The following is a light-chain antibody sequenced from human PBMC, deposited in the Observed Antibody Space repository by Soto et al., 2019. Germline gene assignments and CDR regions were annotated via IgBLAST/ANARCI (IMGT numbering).Light chain of an antibody. V-gene: IGKV1-5*01. CDR3: QQYNSYPET. J-gene: IGKJ1*01. CDR1: QSISSF. Sequence: DIEMTQSPATLSASAGERATLSCRASQSISSFLAWYQQKPGKAPKLLIYDASTLESGVPSRFSGSGSGTDFTLTISSLQSEDFATYYCQQYNSYPETFGQGTKVDIK. CDR2: DAS.